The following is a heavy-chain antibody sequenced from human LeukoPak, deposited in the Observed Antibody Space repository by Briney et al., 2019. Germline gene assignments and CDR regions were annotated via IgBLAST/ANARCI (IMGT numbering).Heavy chain of an antibody. V-gene: IGHV3-30*02. Sequence: GGSLRLSCAASGFTFSSYGMHWVRQAPGKGLEWVAFIRYDGSNKYYADSVKGRFTISRDNSKNTLYLQMNSLRAEDTAVYYCARDPENTYCGGDSYDSHFDYWGQGTLVTVSS. CDR1: GFTFSSYG. CDR3: ARDPENTYCGGDSYDSHFDY. D-gene: IGHD2-21*01. J-gene: IGHJ4*02. CDR2: IRYDGSNK.